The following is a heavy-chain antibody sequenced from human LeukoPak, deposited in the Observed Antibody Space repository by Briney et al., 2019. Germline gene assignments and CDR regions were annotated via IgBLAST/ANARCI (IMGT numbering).Heavy chain of an antibody. D-gene: IGHD6-13*01. J-gene: IGHJ6*02. CDR2: ISYDGSNK. CDR3: AREQQLSYYYGMDV. V-gene: IGHV3-30*03. Sequence: PGGSLRLSCAASGFTFSSYGMHWVRQAPGKGLEWVAVISYDGSNKYYADSVKGRFTISRDNPKNTLYLQMNSLRAEDTAVYYCAREQQLSYYYGMDVWGQGTTVTVSS. CDR1: GFTFSSYG.